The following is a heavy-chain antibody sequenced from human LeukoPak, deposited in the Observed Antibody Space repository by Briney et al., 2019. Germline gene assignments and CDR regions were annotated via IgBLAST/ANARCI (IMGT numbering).Heavy chain of an antibody. D-gene: IGHD2-21*02. CDR2: IKQDGSEK. V-gene: IGHV3-7*01. Sequence: TGGSLRLSCAASGFTICGYWMSWVRQAPGKGLEWVANIKQDGSEKFYVDSVKGRFTISRDNAKNSLYLQMNSLRAEDTAVYYCARVVAVTSYYFDYWGQGTLVTVSS. CDR3: ARVVAVTSYYFDY. J-gene: IGHJ4*02. CDR1: GFTICGYW.